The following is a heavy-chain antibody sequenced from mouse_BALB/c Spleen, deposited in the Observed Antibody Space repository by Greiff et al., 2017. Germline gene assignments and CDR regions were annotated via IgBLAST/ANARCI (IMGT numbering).Heavy chain of an antibody. Sequence: QVQLQQPGAELVKPGASVKLSCKASGYTFTSYWMHWVKQRPGQGLEWIGEINPSNGRTNYNEKFKSKATLTVDKSSSTAYMQLSSLTSEDSAVYYCARELALDYWGQGTTLTVSS. CDR1: GYTFTSYW. J-gene: IGHJ2*01. CDR3: ARELALDY. CDR2: INPSNGRT. D-gene: IGHD4-1*01. V-gene: IGHV1S81*02.